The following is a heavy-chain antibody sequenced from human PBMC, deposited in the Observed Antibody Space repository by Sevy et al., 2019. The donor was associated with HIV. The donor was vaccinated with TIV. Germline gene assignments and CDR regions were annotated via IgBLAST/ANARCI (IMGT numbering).Heavy chain of an antibody. D-gene: IGHD2-2*01. CDR1: GFTLSTYG. J-gene: IGHJ6*02. V-gene: IGHV3-30*02. CDR3: AKVLHIVVVPSAIDYYYGMDV. CDR2: IRFDGTIQ. Sequence: GGSLRLSCTASGFTLSTYGMHWVRQAPGKGLEWVAFIRFDGTIQYYTDSVKGRLTISRDNSKNTLYLQMNSLRAEDTAVYFCAKVLHIVVVPSAIDYYYGMDVWGQGTTVTVSS.